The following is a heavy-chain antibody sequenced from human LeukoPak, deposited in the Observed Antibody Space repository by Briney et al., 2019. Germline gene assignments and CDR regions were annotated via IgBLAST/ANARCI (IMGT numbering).Heavy chain of an antibody. CDR1: GFSLSTSGVG. V-gene: IGHV2-5*02. CDR3: AHSAGYDILTGYALGDY. Sequence: SGPTLVKPTQTLTLTCTFSGFSLSTSGVGVGWIRQPPGKALEWLALIYWDDDKRYSPSLKSRLTITKDTSKNQVVLTMTNMDPVDTATYYCAHSAGYDILTGYALGDYWGQGTLVTVSS. D-gene: IGHD3-9*01. J-gene: IGHJ4*02. CDR2: IYWDDDK.